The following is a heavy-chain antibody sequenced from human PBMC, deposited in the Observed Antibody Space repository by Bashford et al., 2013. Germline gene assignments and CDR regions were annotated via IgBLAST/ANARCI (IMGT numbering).Heavy chain of an antibody. CDR3: VRGGGTVDF. J-gene: IGHJ4*02. CDR2: TSFDDNNK. V-gene: IGHV3-30*09. CDR1: DSGSVSI. Sequence: GGSLETRPVQPLDSGSVSIICDWVRQXPGKGLEWVSVTSFDDNNKYYADSVKGRFAISRDNANNSLDLQMSSLRAEDTAVYYCVRGGGTVDFWGQGTLVTVSS. D-gene: IGHD2-15*01.